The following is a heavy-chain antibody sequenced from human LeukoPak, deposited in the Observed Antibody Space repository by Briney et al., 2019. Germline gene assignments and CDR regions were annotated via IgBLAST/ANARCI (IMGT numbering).Heavy chain of an antibody. CDR3: ARNRYYYGSRNYGVPNWFDP. J-gene: IGHJ5*02. V-gene: IGHV4-39*01. Sequence: SETLSLTCTVSGGSISSNSYYWGWIRQPPGKGLEWIGSIYYSGSTYYEPSLKSRVTISVHTSKNQFSLRLSSVTAADTAVYYCARNRYYYGSRNYGVPNWFDPWGQGTLVTVSS. D-gene: IGHD3-10*01. CDR2: IYYSGST. CDR1: GGSISSNSYY.